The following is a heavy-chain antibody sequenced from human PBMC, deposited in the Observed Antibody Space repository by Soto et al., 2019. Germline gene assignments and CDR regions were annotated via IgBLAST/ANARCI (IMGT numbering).Heavy chain of an antibody. J-gene: IGHJ5*02. Sequence: QVQLVQSGAEVKKPGASVKVSCKASGYTFTSYYMHWVRQAPGQGLEWMGIINPSGGSTSYAQKFQGRVTVTRDTSTSTVYMELSSLRSEDTAVYYCARGAPYLAARRQGDNWFDPWGQGTLVTVSS. CDR1: GYTFTSYY. V-gene: IGHV1-46*01. D-gene: IGHD6-6*01. CDR2: INPSGGST. CDR3: ARGAPYLAARRQGDNWFDP.